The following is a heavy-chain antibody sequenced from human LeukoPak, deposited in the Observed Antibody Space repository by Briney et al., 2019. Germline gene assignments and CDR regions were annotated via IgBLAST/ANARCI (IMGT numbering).Heavy chain of an antibody. Sequence: KAGGSLRLSCEASGFTFSNAWMTWVRQAPGKGLEWVGRIKSETDGGTTDYAAPVKGRFTISRDDSKNTLYLQMNSLKTEDTAAYYCTTLRWPLDYWGQGTLVTVSS. D-gene: IGHD5-24*01. CDR1: GFTFSNAW. CDR2: IKSETDGGTT. V-gene: IGHV3-15*01. J-gene: IGHJ4*02. CDR3: TTLRWPLDY.